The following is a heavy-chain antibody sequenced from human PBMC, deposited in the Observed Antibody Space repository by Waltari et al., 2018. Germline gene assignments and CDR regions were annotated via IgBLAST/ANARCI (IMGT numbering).Heavy chain of an antibody. CDR1: GGSISRGDYY. V-gene: IGHV4-30-4*08. J-gene: IGHJ5*02. CDR3: ARAIYYDFWSGYYGTWFDP. Sequence: QVQLQESGPGLAKPSQTLSLTCPVPGGSISRGDYYWSWFRPPPGPGLEWIGYIDYSGSTYYNPSLKSRVTISVDTSKNQFSLKLSSVTAADTAVYYCARAIYYDFWSGYYGTWFDPWGQGTLVTVSS. D-gene: IGHD3-3*01. CDR2: IDYSGST.